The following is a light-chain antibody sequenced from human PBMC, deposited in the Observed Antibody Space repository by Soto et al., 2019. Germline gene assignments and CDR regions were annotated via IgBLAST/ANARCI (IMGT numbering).Light chain of an antibody. CDR2: AAS. Sequence: DIQMTRSPSSLSASVGDRVSITCRASQYISTYLNWYQQKPGKAPKLLIYAASNLQSGVPSRFSGGGSGTDFTLTISRLEPEDFAVYYCQQFSSYPLTFGGGTKVDIK. J-gene: IGKJ4*01. CDR1: QYISTY. V-gene: IGKV1-39*01. CDR3: QQFSSYPLT.